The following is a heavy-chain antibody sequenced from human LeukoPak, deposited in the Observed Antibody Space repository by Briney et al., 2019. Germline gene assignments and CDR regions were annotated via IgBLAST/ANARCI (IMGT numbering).Heavy chain of an antibody. D-gene: IGHD1-1*01. J-gene: IGHJ4*02. CDR2: IKSKTDGGTT. Sequence: GRSLRLSCAASGFTFSSYGMHWVRQAPGKGLEWVGRIKSKTDGGTTDYAAPVKGRFTISRDDSKNTLYLQMNSLKTEDTAVYYCTGTWNDWTPTGFDYWGQGTLVTVSS. V-gene: IGHV3-15*01. CDR3: TGTWNDWTPTGFDY. CDR1: GFTFSSYG.